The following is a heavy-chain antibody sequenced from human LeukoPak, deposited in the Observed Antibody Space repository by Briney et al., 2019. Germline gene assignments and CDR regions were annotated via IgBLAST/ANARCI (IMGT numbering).Heavy chain of an antibody. CDR3: ARDPTGYCSSASCYTAY. Sequence: SETLSLTCTVSGGSISSYYWSWIRQPAGKGLEWIGRIYTSGSTNYNPSLKSRVTMSVDTSKNQFSLKLSSVTAADTAVYYCARDPTGYCSSASCYTAYWGQGTPVTVSS. D-gene: IGHD2-2*02. J-gene: IGHJ4*02. CDR2: IYTSGST. CDR1: GGSISSYY. V-gene: IGHV4-4*07.